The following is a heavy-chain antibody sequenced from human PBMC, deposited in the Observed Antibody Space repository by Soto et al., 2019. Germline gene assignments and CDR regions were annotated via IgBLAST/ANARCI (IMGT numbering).Heavy chain of an antibody. Sequence: LSLTCAVYGGSFSGYYWSWIRQPPGKGLEWIGEINHSGSTNYNPSLKSRVTISVDTSKNQFSLKLSSVTAADTAVYYCARLTYYYDSSGYLKRYYFDYWGQGTLVTVSS. J-gene: IGHJ4*02. CDR3: ARLTYYYDSSGYLKRYYFDY. CDR2: INHSGST. D-gene: IGHD3-22*01. V-gene: IGHV4-34*01. CDR1: GGSFSGYY.